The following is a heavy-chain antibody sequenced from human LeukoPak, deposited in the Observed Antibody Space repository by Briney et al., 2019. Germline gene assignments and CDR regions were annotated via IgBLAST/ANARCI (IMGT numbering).Heavy chain of an antibody. D-gene: IGHD3-10*01. Sequence: SQTLSLTCTVSGGSISSASYYWSWIRQPAGKGLEWIGRIYTSGSTNYNPSLKSRITISVDMSKNQFPLKLSSVTAADTAVYYCAGITMVRGVPHDAFDIWGQGTMVTVYS. CDR2: IYTSGST. CDR1: GGSISSASYY. J-gene: IGHJ3*02. V-gene: IGHV4-61*02. CDR3: AGITMVRGVPHDAFDI.